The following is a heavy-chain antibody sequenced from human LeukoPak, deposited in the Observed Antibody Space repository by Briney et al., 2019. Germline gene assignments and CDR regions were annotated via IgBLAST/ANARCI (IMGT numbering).Heavy chain of an antibody. CDR2: IKQDGSQE. J-gene: IGHJ5*02. V-gene: IGHV3-7*04. Sequence: GGSLRLSCVASGFYFSAYLMSWVRQAPGKGLEWVANIKQDGSQEFYLGSVKGRFTISRDNGNNSLYLHMSRLRIEDTAVYYCARDLKGFNLWGQGALVTVSS. CDR3: ARDLKGFNL. CDR1: GFYFSAYL.